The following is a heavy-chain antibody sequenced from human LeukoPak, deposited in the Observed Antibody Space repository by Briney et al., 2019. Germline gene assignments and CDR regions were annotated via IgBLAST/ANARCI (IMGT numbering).Heavy chain of an antibody. D-gene: IGHD1-26*01. CDR1: GGSISSGGYS. CDR2: IYHSGST. J-gene: IGHJ4*02. CDR3: ARDLGIVGATKAGY. Sequence: SETLSLTCAVSGGSISSGGYSWSWIRQPPGKGLEWIGYIYHSGSTYYNPSLKSRVTISVDTSKNQFSLKLSSVTAADTAVYYCARDLGIVGATKAGYWGQGTLVTVSS. V-gene: IGHV4-30-2*01.